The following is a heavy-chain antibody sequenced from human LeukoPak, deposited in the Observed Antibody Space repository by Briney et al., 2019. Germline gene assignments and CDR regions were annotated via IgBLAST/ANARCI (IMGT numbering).Heavy chain of an antibody. CDR3: AKFLGVSVWYGISGP. CDR1: GFIFSNYA. Sequence: GGSLRLSCAASGFIFSNYAMSWVRQAPGKGLEWVSTITNSGGTTYYADSVKGRFTISRDNSKNTLYLQMNSLRAEDTAVYYCAKFLGVSVWYGISGPWGQGTLVIVSS. V-gene: IGHV3-23*01. CDR2: ITNSGGTT. D-gene: IGHD3-10*01. J-gene: IGHJ5*02.